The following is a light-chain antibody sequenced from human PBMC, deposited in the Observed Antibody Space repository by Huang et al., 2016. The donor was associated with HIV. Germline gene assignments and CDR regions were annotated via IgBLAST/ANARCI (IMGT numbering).Light chain of an antibody. V-gene: IGKV1-8*01. CDR2: AAD. J-gene: IGKJ1*01. CDR1: QHINNY. Sequence: AIHLTQSPSSVYASTGDRVNITCRASQHINNYLAWYRQIPGRSPDLLIYAADSLKTGVPSRFSGGGSGTDFILTINCLQSEDFVTYYCQQYFSYPQTFGQGTKVEVK. CDR3: QQYFSYPQT.